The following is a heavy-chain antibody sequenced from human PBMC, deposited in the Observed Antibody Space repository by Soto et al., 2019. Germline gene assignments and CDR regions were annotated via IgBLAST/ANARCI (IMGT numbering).Heavy chain of an antibody. CDR2: IYYRGNT. CDR1: GGSIGTYN. V-gene: IGHV4-59*08. CDR3: ARHPGYYDILTGYTTYYFDY. D-gene: IGHD3-9*01. Sequence: SETLSLTCTVSGGSIGTYNWSWIRQPPGKGLEWIGYIYYRGNTDYNPSLKSRVTISLNTPKNQFSLKLSSLTAADTAVYYCARHPGYYDILTGYTTYYFDYWGQGILVT. J-gene: IGHJ4*02.